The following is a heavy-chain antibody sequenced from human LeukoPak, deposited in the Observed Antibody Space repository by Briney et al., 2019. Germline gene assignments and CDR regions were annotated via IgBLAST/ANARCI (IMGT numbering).Heavy chain of an antibody. J-gene: IGHJ6*04. Sequence: SETLSLTCTVSGGSISSYYWSWIRQPPGKGLEWIGRKSTSGHTNYRSSLESRVTMSVDTSKNQFSLRLSSVTTADTAVYYCTRVNRIDYGADPEGDVWGKGITVIVSS. CDR1: GGSISSYY. CDR3: TRVNRIDYGADPEGDV. D-gene: IGHD4/OR15-4a*01. V-gene: IGHV4-4*07. CDR2: KSTSGHT.